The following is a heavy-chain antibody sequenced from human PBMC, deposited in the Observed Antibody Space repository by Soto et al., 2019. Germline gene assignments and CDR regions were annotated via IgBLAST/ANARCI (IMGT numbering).Heavy chain of an antibody. D-gene: IGHD5-12*01. Sequence: SETLSLTCTVSGGSISSYYWSWIRQPPGKGPEWIGYIYYSGSTNYNPSLKSRVTISVDTSKNQFSLKLSSVTAADTAVYYCARRGNSGYDYDFDYWGQGTLVTVSS. V-gene: IGHV4-59*08. CDR3: ARRGNSGYDYDFDY. J-gene: IGHJ4*02. CDR1: GGSISSYY. CDR2: IYYSGST.